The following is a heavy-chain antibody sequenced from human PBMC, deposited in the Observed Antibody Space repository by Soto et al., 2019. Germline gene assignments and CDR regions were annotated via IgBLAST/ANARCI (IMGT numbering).Heavy chain of an antibody. V-gene: IGHV4-30-4*01. CDR1: GGSISSGDYY. CDR3: ARTRIVVVSYDAFDI. Sequence: SETLSLTCTVSGGSISSGDYYWSWIRQPPWKGLEWIGYIYYSGSTYYNPSLKSRLTISVDTSKNQFSLKLSSVTAADTAVYYCARTRIVVVSYDAFDIWGQGTMVTVSS. CDR2: IYYSGST. J-gene: IGHJ3*02. D-gene: IGHD3-22*01.